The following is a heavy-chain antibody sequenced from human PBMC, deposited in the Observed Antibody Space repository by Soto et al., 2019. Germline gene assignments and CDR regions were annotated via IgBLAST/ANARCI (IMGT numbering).Heavy chain of an antibody. V-gene: IGHV1-46*03. J-gene: IGHJ3*02. CDR3: ARGTTGGIDI. Sequence: ASVKVSCKAPGDTFTSYHMHWVRQAPGQGLEWMGIINPSGGSTSYAQKFQGRVTMTRDTSTSTVYMELSSLRFEDTAVYYCARGTTGGIDIWGQGTMVTVSS. D-gene: IGHD2-8*02. CDR2: INPSGGST. CDR1: GDTFTSYH.